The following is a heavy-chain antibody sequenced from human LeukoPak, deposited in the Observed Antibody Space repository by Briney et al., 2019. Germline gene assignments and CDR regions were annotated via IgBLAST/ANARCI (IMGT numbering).Heavy chain of an antibody. CDR1: GYDFTSYY. Sequence: ASVKVSCKASGYDFTSYYMHWLRQAPGQGLEWMAIITPSSGSTSFAQKFQGRLSMTRDTSTSTVYMELRSLRSEDTAVYYCARGSSTAVVILDPYYFDSWGQGTLVTVSS. J-gene: IGHJ4*02. D-gene: IGHD3-22*01. CDR3: ARGSSTAVVILDPYYFDS. V-gene: IGHV1-46*01. CDR2: ITPSSGST.